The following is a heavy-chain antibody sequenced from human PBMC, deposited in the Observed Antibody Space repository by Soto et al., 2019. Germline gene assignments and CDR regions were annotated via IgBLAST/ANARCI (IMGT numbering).Heavy chain of an antibody. D-gene: IGHD3-10*01. CDR1: GGSISSSSYY. J-gene: IGHJ4*02. Sequence: QLQLQESGPGLVKPSETLSLTCTVSGGSISSSSYYWGWIRQPPGKGLEWIGSIYYSGSTYSNPALKSRVTISVDTSKNQFSLRLSSVTAADMAIYYCASLPDWGSGSNWGQGTLVTVSS. CDR2: IYYSGST. CDR3: ASLPDWGSGSN. V-gene: IGHV4-39*01.